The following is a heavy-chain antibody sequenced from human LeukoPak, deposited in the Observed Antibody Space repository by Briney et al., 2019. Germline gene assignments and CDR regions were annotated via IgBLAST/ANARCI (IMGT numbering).Heavy chain of an antibody. CDR3: ATTQQWLASYY. CDR1: GGSISSYY. D-gene: IGHD6-19*01. CDR2: FYNSGST. V-gene: IGHV4-59*08. J-gene: IGHJ4*02. Sequence: SETLSLTCTFSGGSISSYYWTWFRQPPGKGLEWIGSFYNSGSTSYNPSLGSRVTISLDTSKNLFSLKLTSVTAADSAIFYCATTQQWLASYYWGQGTLVTVSS.